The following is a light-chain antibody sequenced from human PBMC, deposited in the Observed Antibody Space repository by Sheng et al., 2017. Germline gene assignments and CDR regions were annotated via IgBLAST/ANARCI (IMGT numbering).Light chain of an antibody. CDR3: QQYGPFMYT. J-gene: IGKJ2*01. V-gene: IGKV3-15*01. Sequence: ETVLTQSAATLSVSPGDTATLSCNASHSVSSNLAWYQQKPGQAPRLLIYGASTRATGIPARFSGSGSGTEFTLTISRLEPEDFAVYYCQQYGPFMYTFGQGTKLEIK. CDR2: GAS. CDR1: HSVSSN.